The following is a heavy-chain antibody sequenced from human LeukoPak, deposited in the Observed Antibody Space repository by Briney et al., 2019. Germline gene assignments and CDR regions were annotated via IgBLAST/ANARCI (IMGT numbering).Heavy chain of an antibody. CDR1: GFTFSSYG. D-gene: IGHD3-3*01. CDR3: AKEGYYDFWSGPLDY. J-gene: IGHJ4*02. Sequence: GGSLRLSCAAPGFTFSSYGMHWGRQAPGKGREWVSVIWYDGSNKNYAGSVKGRFTISRENSKNTLYLQMNSLRAEDTAVYYCAKEGYYDFWSGPLDYWGQGTLVTVSS. V-gene: IGHV3-33*06. CDR2: IWYDGSNK.